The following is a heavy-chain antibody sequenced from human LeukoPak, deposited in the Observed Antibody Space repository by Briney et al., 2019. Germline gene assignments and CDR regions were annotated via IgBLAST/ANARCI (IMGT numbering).Heavy chain of an antibody. D-gene: IGHD1-1*01. Sequence: SETLSLTCTVSGGSVSGNGYYWSWIRQPPGKGLESIEYIFYSGSTNYNPSLKSRVTISVDTSNNQFSLKLSSVTTADTAVYYCARAPYSGNDVGLDYWGQGTLVTVSS. V-gene: IGHV4-61*08. CDR1: GGSVSGNGYY. CDR2: IFYSGST. J-gene: IGHJ4*02. CDR3: ARAPYSGNDVGLDY.